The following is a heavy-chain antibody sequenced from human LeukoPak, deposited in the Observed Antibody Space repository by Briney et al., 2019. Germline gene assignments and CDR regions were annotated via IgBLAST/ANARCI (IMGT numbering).Heavy chain of an antibody. CDR2: ISYDGSNK. CDR3: AEDGVDDFGYSYGYGY. D-gene: IGHD5-18*01. Sequence: GRSLRLSCAASGFTFSSYGMHWVRQAPGKGLEWVAVISYDGSNKYYADSVKGRFTISRDNSKNTLYLQMNSLRAEDTAVYYCAEDGVDDFGYSYGYGYWGQGTLVTVSS. V-gene: IGHV3-30*18. CDR1: GFTFSSYG. J-gene: IGHJ4*02.